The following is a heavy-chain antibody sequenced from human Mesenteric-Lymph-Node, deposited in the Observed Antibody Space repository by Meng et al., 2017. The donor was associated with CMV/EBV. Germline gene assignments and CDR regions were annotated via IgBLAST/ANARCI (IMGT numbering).Heavy chain of an antibody. D-gene: IGHD3-9*01. Sequence: QVQLVQSGAEVKKPGASVRVSRKASGYTFIDYYINWVRQAPGQGLEWMGRINPKTGGRSYAQNFQGRVTMTRDTSINTAYMEVNRLNSDDTAMYYCARDRDTDWYSPFDYWGPGTLSPSPQ. CDR1: GYTFIDYY. CDR2: INPKTGGR. V-gene: IGHV1-2*06. J-gene: IGHJ4*02. CDR3: ARDRDTDWYSPFDY.